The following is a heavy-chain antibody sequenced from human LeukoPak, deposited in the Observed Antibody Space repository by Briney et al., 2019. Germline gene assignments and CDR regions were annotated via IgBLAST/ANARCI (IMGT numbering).Heavy chain of an antibody. D-gene: IGHD1-26*01. Sequence: GGSLRLSCAASGFTFSSYAMSWVRQAPGKGLEWVSAISGSDGSTYYADSVKGRFTISRDNSKNTLDLQMNSLRVEDTAIYYCAKDQDVYSGSQSWGQGTLVTVSS. J-gene: IGHJ4*02. V-gene: IGHV3-23*01. CDR1: GFTFSSYA. CDR3: AKDQDVYSGSQS. CDR2: ISGSDGST.